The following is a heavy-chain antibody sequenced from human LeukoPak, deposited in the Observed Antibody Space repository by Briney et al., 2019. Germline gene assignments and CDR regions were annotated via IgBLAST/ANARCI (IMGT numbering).Heavy chain of an antibody. CDR2: IYYSGST. CDR1: GGSVSDYY. V-gene: IGHV4-59*02. Sequence: SETLSLTCTISGGSVSDYYWSWIRQPPGKGLEWIGYIYYSGSTNYNPSLKSRVTISVDTSKNQFSLKLSSVTAADTAVYYCARHQRGNSDVFDIWGQGTMVTVSS. CDR3: ARHQRGNSDVFDI. J-gene: IGHJ3*02. D-gene: IGHD4-23*01.